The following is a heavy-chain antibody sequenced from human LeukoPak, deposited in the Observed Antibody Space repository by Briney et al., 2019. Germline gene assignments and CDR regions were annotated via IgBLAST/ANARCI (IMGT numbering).Heavy chain of an antibody. J-gene: IGHJ4*02. CDR1: GGSFSGYY. CDR3: ARHLRGVIPHFDY. CDR2: INHSGST. D-gene: IGHD3-10*01. Sequence: SETLSLTCAVYGGSFSGYYWSWIRQPPGKGLEWIGEINHSGSTNYNPSLKSRVTISVDTPKNQFSLRLSSVTAADTAVYYCARHLRGVIPHFDYWGQGNLVTVSS. V-gene: IGHV4-34*01.